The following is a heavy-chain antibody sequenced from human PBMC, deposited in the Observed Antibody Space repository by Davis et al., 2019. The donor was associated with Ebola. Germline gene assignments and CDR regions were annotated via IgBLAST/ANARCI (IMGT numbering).Heavy chain of an antibody. CDR2: INPSGGST. V-gene: IGHV1-46*01. D-gene: IGHD3-22*01. Sequence: ASVPVSCKASGYTFTTYYIHWVRQAPGQGLEWMGIINPSGGSTTYAQKFQGRVTMTRDTSTGTLYMELNSLRSEDTALYYCARGRGNHESSGGDYWGQGTLVTVSS. CDR1: GYTFTTYY. CDR3: ARGRGNHESSGGDY. J-gene: IGHJ4*02.